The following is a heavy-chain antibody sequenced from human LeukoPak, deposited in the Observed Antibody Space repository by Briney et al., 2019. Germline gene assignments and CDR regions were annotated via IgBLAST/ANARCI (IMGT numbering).Heavy chain of an antibody. D-gene: IGHD3-22*01. CDR3: ARGSLIVVGDFDY. J-gene: IGHJ4*02. V-gene: IGHV1-2*02. CDR2: INPNSGGT. Sequence: ASVKVSCKASGYTFSSYGISWLRQAPGQGVEGLEWMGWINPNSGGTNYAEKFQGRVTMTRDTSISTAYMELTRLRSDDTAVYYCARGSLIVVGDFDYWGQGTLVTVSS. CDR1: GYTFSSYG.